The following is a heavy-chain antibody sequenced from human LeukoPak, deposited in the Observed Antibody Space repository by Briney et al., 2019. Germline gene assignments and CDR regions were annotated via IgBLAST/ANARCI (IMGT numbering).Heavy chain of an antibody. V-gene: IGHV3-20*01. J-gene: IGHJ5*02. CDR1: GFTFDDYG. Sequence: GGSLRLSCAASGFTFDDYGMSWVRQAPGKGLEWVSGINWNGGSTGYADSVKGRFTISRDNAKNSLYLQMNSLRAEDTALYHCAREDRDMYSGSSGWFDPWGQGTLVTVSS. CDR2: INWNGGST. CDR3: AREDRDMYSGSSGWFDP. D-gene: IGHD6-6*01.